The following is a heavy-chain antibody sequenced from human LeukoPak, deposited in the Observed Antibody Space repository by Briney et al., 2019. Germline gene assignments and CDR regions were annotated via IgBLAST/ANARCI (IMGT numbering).Heavy chain of an antibody. J-gene: IGHJ2*01. V-gene: IGHV3-21*01. CDR2: ISTSSTYI. Sequence: GGSLRLSCAASGFTFSSYNMNWVRQAPGKGLEWVSSISTSSTYIYYTDSVKGRFTMSRDNAKNSMYLQMNSLRAEDTAVYYCAKVARDYWYFDLWGRGTLVTVSS. CDR3: AKVARDYWYFDL. CDR1: GFTFSSYN.